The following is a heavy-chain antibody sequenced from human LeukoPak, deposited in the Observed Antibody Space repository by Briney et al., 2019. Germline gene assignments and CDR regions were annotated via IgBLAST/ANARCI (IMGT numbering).Heavy chain of an antibody. Sequence: KPSQTLSLTCTVSGGSISSGGYYWSWIRQHPEKGLEWIGYIYYSGTTYYNPSLKSRVTISVDTSKNQFSLKLSSVTAADTAVYYCASSPLGYSFDYWGQGTLVTVSS. CDR1: GGSISSGGYY. CDR3: ASSPLGYSFDY. CDR2: IYYSGTT. J-gene: IGHJ4*02. V-gene: IGHV4-31*03.